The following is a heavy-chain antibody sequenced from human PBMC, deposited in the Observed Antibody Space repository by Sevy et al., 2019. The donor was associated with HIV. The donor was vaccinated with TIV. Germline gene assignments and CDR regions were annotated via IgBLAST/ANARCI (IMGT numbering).Heavy chain of an antibody. J-gene: IGHJ5*02. Sequence: SETLSLTCTVSGGSISSYYWSWIWQPPGKGLEWIGYIYYSGSTNYNPSLKSRVTISVDTSKNQFSLKLSSVTAAETAVYYCARDVTNNWFDPWGQGTLVTVSS. D-gene: IGHD4-4*01. CDR1: GGSISSYY. V-gene: IGHV4-59*01. CDR3: ARDVTNNWFDP. CDR2: IYYSGST.